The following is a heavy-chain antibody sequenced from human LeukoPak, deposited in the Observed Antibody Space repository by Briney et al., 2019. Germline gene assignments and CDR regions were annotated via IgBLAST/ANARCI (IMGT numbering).Heavy chain of an antibody. J-gene: IGHJ6*03. CDR1: GFTFSSYW. Sequence: GGSLRLSCAASGFTFSSYWMSWVRQAPGKGLEWVANIKQGGSEKYYVDSVKGRFTISRDNAKNTLYLQMNSLRAEDTAVYYCARTGYCSGGSCFLGAYYMDVWGKGTTVTISS. D-gene: IGHD2-15*01. V-gene: IGHV3-7*01. CDR2: IKQGGSEK. CDR3: ARTGYCSGGSCFLGAYYMDV.